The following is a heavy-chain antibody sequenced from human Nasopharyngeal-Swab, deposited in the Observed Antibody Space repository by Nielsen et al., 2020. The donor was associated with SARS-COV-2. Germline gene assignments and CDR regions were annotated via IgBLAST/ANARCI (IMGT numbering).Heavy chain of an antibody. Sequence: ASVKVSCKASGYTFTSYAMNWVRQAPGQGLEWVGWINTNTGNPTYAQGFTGRFVFSLDTSVSTAYLQISSLKAEDTAVYYCARGGGWYVGAPYYFDYWGQGTLVTVSS. CDR3: ARGGGWYVGAPYYFDY. D-gene: IGHD6-19*01. CDR1: GYTFTSYA. V-gene: IGHV7-4-1*02. CDR2: INTNTGNP. J-gene: IGHJ4*02.